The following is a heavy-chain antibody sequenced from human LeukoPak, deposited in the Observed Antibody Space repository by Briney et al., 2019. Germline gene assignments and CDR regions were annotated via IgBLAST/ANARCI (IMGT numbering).Heavy chain of an antibody. CDR2: FHDSEGT. J-gene: IGHJ4*02. D-gene: IGHD1-26*01. CDR3: ARGDPSGRPGIGLDF. V-gene: IGHV4-59*01. Sequence: KSSETLSLTCTVSGGSISSFYLTWIRRPPGKGLEWIGHFHDSEGTKYNPSLKSRAAISIDTSKSQFSLMVNSVTAADTAVYYCARGDPSGRPGIGLDFWGQGTLVTVSS. CDR1: GGSISSFY.